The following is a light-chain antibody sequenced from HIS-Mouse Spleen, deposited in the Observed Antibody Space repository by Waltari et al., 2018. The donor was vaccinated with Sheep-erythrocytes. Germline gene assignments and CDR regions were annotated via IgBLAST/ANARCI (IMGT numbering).Light chain of an antibody. Sequence: QSALTQPPSVSGSPGQSVTISCTGTSSDVGGYNYVSWYQQHPGKAPKLMIYEVSKRPSGVPYRFSGSKSGNTASLTVSGLQAEDEADYYCSSYAGSNNWVFGGGTKLTVL. V-gene: IGLV2-8*01. CDR2: EVS. CDR1: SSDVGGYNY. CDR3: SSYAGSNNWV. J-gene: IGLJ3*02.